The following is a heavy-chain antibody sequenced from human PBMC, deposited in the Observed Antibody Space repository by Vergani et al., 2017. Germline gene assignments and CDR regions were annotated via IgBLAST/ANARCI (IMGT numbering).Heavy chain of an antibody. CDR1: GFSFRGHG. Sequence: VHLVESGGGVVQPGRSLTLSCVASGFSFRGHGMHWVRQAPGKGLEWVANIKQDGSEKYYVDSVKGRFTISRDNAKNSLYLQMNSLRAEDTAVYYCARDESVAAYNWFDPWGQGTLVTVSS. V-gene: IGHV3-7*01. CDR2: IKQDGSEK. D-gene: IGHD6-19*01. J-gene: IGHJ5*02. CDR3: ARDESVAAYNWFDP.